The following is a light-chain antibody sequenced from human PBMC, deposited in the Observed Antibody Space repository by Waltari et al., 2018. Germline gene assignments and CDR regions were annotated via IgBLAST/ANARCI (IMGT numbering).Light chain of an antibody. CDR1: PSVSSY. CDR3: QQRSNWPPA. CDR2: DAS. Sequence: EIVLTQSPATLSLSPGERATLSCRASPSVSSYLAWYQQKPGQAPRLLIYDASNRATGIPARFSGSGSGTDFTLTISSLEPEDFAVYYCQQRSNWPPAFGGGTKVGIK. J-gene: IGKJ4*01. V-gene: IGKV3-11*01.